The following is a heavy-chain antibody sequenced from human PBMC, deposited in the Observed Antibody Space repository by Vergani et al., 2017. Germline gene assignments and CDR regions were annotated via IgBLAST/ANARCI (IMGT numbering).Heavy chain of an antibody. D-gene: IGHD2-15*01. CDR1: GFSFSGYW. J-gene: IGHJ4*01. V-gene: IGHV3-66*02. Sequence: VQLEESGGGVVQPGGSLRLSCEGSGFSFSGYWMHWVRQSPEKGLEWVSVIKSDGRTSYAESVRGRFTISRDTSRNAVYLQMNILRVEDTGVYYCTRSECSGTTCYGHYFDLWGHGILVTVSS. CDR2: IKSDGRT. CDR3: TRSECSGTTCYGHYFDL.